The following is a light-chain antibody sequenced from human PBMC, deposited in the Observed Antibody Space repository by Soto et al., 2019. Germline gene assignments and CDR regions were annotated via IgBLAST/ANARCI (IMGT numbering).Light chain of an antibody. J-gene: IGKJ2*01. V-gene: IGKV2D-29*01. CDR3: QQYYNWPPYT. Sequence: EIVLTQTPLSLSVTPGQSASISCKSSQSLLHSDGKTYLYWYLQRPGQPPRLLVHSASIRATGVPARFTGIGSGTDFTLTISGLQSDDFAIYYCQQYYNWPPYTFGQGTRLQIK. CDR2: SAS. CDR1: QSLLHSDGKTY.